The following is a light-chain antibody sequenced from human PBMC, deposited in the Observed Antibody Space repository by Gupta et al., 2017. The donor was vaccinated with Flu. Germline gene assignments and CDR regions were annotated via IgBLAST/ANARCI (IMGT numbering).Light chain of an antibody. Sequence: SYEVTQPPSVSVSPRQTASITCSGDRLGDKYACWYQQKPGQSPVLVIYQDNRRPSGIPERFSGYNSGNTATLTIRGTQAMDEADYYCQAWDRNIVVFGGGTRLTVL. CDR1: RLGDKY. CDR3: QAWDRNIVV. CDR2: QDN. J-gene: IGLJ3*02. V-gene: IGLV3-1*01.